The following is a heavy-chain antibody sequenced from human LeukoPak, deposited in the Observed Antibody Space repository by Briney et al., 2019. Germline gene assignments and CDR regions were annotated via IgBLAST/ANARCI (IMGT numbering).Heavy chain of an antibody. V-gene: IGHV1-8*03. J-gene: IGHJ4*02. CDR1: GYTFTSYD. Sequence: GASVKVSCKASGYTFTSYDINWVRQATGQGLEWMGWMNPNSGNTGYAQKFQGRVTITRNTSISTAYMELSSLRSEDTAVYYCARGPTHEGFLEWLLKPFDYWGQGTLVTVSS. CDR3: ARGPTHEGFLEWLLKPFDY. D-gene: IGHD3-3*01. CDR2: MNPNSGNT.